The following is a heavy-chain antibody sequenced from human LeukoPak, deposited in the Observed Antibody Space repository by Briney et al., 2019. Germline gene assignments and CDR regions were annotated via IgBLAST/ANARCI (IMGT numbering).Heavy chain of an antibody. CDR2: IYYSGST. D-gene: IGHD2-2*03. J-gene: IGHJ4*02. V-gene: IGHV4-59*08. CDR3: ARVPSFGYCSSTSCYAGSFDY. CDR1: GGSISSYY. Sequence: PSEALSLTCTVSGGSISSYYWSWIRQPPGKGLEWIGYIYYSGSTNYNPSLKSRVTISVDTSKNQFSLKLSSVTAADTAVYYCARVPSFGYCSSTSCYAGSFDYWGQGTLVTVSS.